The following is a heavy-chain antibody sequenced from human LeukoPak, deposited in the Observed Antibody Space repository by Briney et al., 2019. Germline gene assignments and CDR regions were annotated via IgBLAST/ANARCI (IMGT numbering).Heavy chain of an antibody. V-gene: IGHV1-2*02. Sequence: ASVKVSCKASGYTFTGYYMHWVRQAPGQGLEWMGWINPNSGGTNYAQKFQGRVTMTRDTSISTACMELSRLRSDDTAVYYCARDSSSSFWGPLGYYYMDVWGKGTTVTVSS. CDR1: GYTFTGYY. D-gene: IGHD6-6*01. CDR3: ARDSSSSFWGPLGYYYMDV. J-gene: IGHJ6*03. CDR2: INPNSGGT.